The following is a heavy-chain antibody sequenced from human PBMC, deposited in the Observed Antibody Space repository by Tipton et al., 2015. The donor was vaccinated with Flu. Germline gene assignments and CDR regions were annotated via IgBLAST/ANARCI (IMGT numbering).Heavy chain of an antibody. CDR3: ASPGGDYGLGQVDY. V-gene: IGHV1-18*01. D-gene: IGHD2-21*02. CDR2: ISTYNGNT. J-gene: IGHJ4*02. CDR1: GYTFTSYG. Sequence: QLVQSGAEVKKPGASVKVSCKASGYTFTSYGISWVRQAPGQGLEWMGWISTYNGNTNYAQKLQGRVTMTTDTSTSTAYMELRSLRSGDAAVNYCASPGGDYGLGQVDYWGQGTLAPVSS.